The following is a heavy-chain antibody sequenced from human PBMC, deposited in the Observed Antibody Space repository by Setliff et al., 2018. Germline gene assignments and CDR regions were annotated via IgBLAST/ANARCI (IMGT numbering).Heavy chain of an antibody. V-gene: IGHV4-4*02. CDR1: GGSISSSNW. CDR2: IYDSGTT. Sequence: PSETLSLTCAVSGGSISSSNWWSWVRQPPGKGLEWIGPIYDSGTTYYNPSLKSRVTMSVDTSKNQFFLKLTSVTAADTAIYYCARHPGARYYYGSGRFYHLDSWGQGTLVTVSS. CDR3: ARHPGARYYYGSGRFYHLDS. J-gene: IGHJ4*02. D-gene: IGHD3-10*01.